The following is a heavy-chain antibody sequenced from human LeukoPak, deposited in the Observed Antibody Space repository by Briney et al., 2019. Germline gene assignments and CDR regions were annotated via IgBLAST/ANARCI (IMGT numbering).Heavy chain of an antibody. V-gene: IGHV1-18*01. Sequence: ASVKVSGKASGYTFTSYGISWVRQAPGQGLEWMGWISAYNGNTNYAQKLQGRVTMTTDTSTSTAYMELRSLRSDDTAVYYCARATTFFRSPIFDPWGQGTLVTVSS. D-gene: IGHD3-3*01. J-gene: IGHJ5*02. CDR1: GYTFTSYG. CDR3: ARATTFFRSPIFDP. CDR2: ISAYNGNT.